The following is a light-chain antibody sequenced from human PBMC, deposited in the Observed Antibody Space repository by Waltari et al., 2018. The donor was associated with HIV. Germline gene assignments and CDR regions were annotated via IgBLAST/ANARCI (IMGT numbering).Light chain of an antibody. V-gene: IGLV1-47*01. CDR3: ASVYDSLNAFV. CDR2: RNR. J-gene: IGLJ1*01. Sequence: QSVLTQPLSASAPPGKRTTISGSVRNSNTESNYTYWDQQLPRTAPKLVIYRNRQRPCGVPDRSAGSKSGTEHPLMIGGRRSGDAADCDCASVYDSLNAFVFGTGTKVTVL. CDR1: NSNTESNY.